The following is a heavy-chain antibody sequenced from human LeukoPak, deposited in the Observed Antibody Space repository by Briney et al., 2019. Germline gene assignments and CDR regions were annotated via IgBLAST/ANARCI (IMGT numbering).Heavy chain of an antibody. Sequence: ASVKVSCTASGYTFTNYDINWVRRATGQGLEWMGWMNPNSGNTGYAQKFQGRVTMTRSTSISTAYMELSSLTSEDTAVYYCARVSLGYCSGGTCYFQDHWGQGTLVTVSS. CDR1: GYTFTNYD. D-gene: IGHD2-15*01. CDR3: ARVSLGYCSGGTCYFQDH. V-gene: IGHV1-8*01. CDR2: MNPNSGNT. J-gene: IGHJ4*02.